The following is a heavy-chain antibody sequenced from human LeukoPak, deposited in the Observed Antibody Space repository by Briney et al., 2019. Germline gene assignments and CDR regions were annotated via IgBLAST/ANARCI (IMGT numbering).Heavy chain of an antibody. Sequence: PAGSLTFSCAASAFTVSNYSMNWLRHAPGKGLEWCSSISSSSSYMYYADSVKGRFTISSDNAKNSLYLQMNSLRAEDTAVYYCARDRYYYDSSGYYTHYYFDYWGQGTLVTVSS. CDR1: AFTVSNYS. J-gene: IGHJ4*02. CDR2: ISSSSSYM. D-gene: IGHD3-22*01. CDR3: ARDRYYYDSSGYYTHYYFDY. V-gene: IGHV3-21*01.